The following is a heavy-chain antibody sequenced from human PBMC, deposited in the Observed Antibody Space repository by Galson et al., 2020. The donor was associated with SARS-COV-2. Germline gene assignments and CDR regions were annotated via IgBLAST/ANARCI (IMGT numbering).Heavy chain of an antibody. Sequence: SVKVSCKASGGTFSSYAISWVRQAPGQGLEWMGGIIPIFGTANYAQKFQGRVTITADESTSTAYMELSSLRSEDTAVYYCARGGGGSGRPYDDYYDRDVWGKGTTVTGSS. CDR1: GGTFSSYA. CDR2: IIPIFGTA. CDR3: ARGGGGSGRPYDDYYDRDV. V-gene: IGHV1-69*13. D-gene: IGHD3-10*01. J-gene: IGHJ6*03.